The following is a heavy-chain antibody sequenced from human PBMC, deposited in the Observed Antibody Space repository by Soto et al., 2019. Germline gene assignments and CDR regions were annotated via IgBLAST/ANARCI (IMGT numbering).Heavy chain of an antibody. Sequence: QAQLVQSGTEVRRPGASVKVSCKASGYTFTDFYMHWVRQAPGRGLEWMGTINPSRGNTAYGQNFQDRVTVTRDTSTSTVNMDLTSLSFEDTAGYYCASRAVSKSRYAMDVWGQGTTVTVSS. V-gene: IGHV1-46*01. CDR3: ASRAVSKSRYAMDV. J-gene: IGHJ6*02. CDR1: GYTFTDFY. CDR2: INPSRGNT. D-gene: IGHD4-17*01.